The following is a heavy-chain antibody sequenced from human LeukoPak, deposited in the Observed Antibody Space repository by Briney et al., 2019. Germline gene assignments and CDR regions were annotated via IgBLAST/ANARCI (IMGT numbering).Heavy chain of an antibody. V-gene: IGHV3-30*03. Sequence: PGRSLRLSCAASGFIFNNYGMHWVRQAPGKGLEWVAVISYDGRNKYYAGSVKGRFTISRDNAKNSLYLQMNSLRAEDTAVYYCARDQNHYGDLGFDCWGQGTLATVSS. CDR3: ARDQNHYGDLGFDC. J-gene: IGHJ4*02. CDR1: GFIFNNYG. D-gene: IGHD4-17*01. CDR2: ISYDGRNK.